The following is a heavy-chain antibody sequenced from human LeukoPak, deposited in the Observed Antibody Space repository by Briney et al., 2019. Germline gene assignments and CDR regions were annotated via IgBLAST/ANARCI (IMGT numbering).Heavy chain of an antibody. Sequence: AASVKVSCKASGYTFTDYYMHWVRLAPGQGLEWMGWINLNSGGTNYAQKFQGRVTMTRDTSIITAYMDLIRLRSDDTAVYYCARGVYPHDAFDIWGQGTMVTVSS. CDR1: GYTFTDYY. D-gene: IGHD3-16*01. J-gene: IGHJ3*02. CDR3: ARGVYPHDAFDI. CDR2: INLNSGGT. V-gene: IGHV1-2*02.